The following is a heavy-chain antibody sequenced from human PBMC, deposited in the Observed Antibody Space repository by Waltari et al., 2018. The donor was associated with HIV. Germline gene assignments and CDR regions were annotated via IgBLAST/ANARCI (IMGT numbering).Heavy chain of an antibody. CDR2: TYESGST. D-gene: IGHD3-22*01. CDR1: GGSISRFY. V-gene: IGHV4-59*01. J-gene: IGHJ4*02. Sequence: QVHLQESGPGLVKPSETLSLTCTVSGGSISRFYWSWIRQSPGERLEWIGYTYESGSTSYNPSLKSRATISVDTSKNQFSLRLHSVTAADTAVYFCARTSYYYDDSGYYRLYYFDYWGQGTLVTVSS. CDR3: ARTSYYYDDSGYYRLYYFDY.